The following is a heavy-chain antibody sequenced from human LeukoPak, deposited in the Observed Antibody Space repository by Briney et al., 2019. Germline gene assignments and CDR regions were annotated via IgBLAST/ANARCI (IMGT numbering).Heavy chain of an antibody. V-gene: IGHV3-64D*09. CDR1: GFTFSSYV. CDR2: VSSIGGST. D-gene: IGHD2-8*01. J-gene: IGHJ3*02. CDR3: VKEGNGAFDI. Sequence: GGSLRLSCSASGFTFSSYVMFWVRQAPGKGLEYVSAVSSIGGSTYYADSVKGRFTISRDNSKNTLYLQMISLRPEDTAVYYCVKEGNGAFDIWGLGTMVTVSS.